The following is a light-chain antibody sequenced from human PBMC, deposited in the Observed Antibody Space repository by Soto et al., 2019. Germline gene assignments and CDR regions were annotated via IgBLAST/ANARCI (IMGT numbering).Light chain of an antibody. CDR3: SSSTSSNTFV. CDR2: EVI. J-gene: IGLJ1*01. V-gene: IGLV2-14*01. Sequence: LTQPASVSGAPGQSITISCTGTNSDVNYVSWHQQHPGKAPKLMIYEVINRSSGVSTRFSGSKSGNTASLTISGLQAEDEADYYCSSSTSSNTFVFGTGTKVT. CDR1: NSDVNY.